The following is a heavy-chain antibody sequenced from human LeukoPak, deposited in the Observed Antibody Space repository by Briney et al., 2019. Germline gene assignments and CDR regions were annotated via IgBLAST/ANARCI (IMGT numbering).Heavy chain of an antibody. CDR2: ISGSGTTT. CDR1: GFTFSRYE. CDR3: AREFRDILTGYCADPFYFDY. J-gene: IGHJ4*02. Sequence: PGRSLRLSCVASGFTFSRYEMNWVRQAPGKGLEWISYISGSGTTTYYADSVKGRFTISRDNAKNSLYLQMNSLRAEDTAVYYCAREFRDILTGYCADPFYFDYWGQGALVTVSS. V-gene: IGHV3-48*03. D-gene: IGHD3-9*01.